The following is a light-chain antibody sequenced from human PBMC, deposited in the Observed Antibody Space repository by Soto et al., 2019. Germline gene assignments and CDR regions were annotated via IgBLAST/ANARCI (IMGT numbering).Light chain of an antibody. CDR2: GAS. Sequence: EIVMTQSPATLSVSPGERATLSCRASQSISGNLAWYQQKPGQAPRLLIFGASTRATGIPARFSGSGSGTEFALTISSLQSEDFAVYYCQQYNNWPRTFGQGTKVEIK. CDR3: QQYNNWPRT. J-gene: IGKJ1*01. CDR1: QSISGN. V-gene: IGKV3-15*01.